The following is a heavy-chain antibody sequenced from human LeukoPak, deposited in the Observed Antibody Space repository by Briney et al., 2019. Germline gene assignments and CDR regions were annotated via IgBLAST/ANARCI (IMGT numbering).Heavy chain of an antibody. J-gene: IGHJ6*04. CDR3: ARQYYSGSVVDV. Sequence: PSETLSLTCAVYGGSFSGYYWSWIRQPPGKGLEWIGEINHSGSTNYNPSLKSRVTISVDTSKNQFSLKLSSVTAADTAVYYCARQYYSGSVVDVWGKGTTVTISS. CDR1: GGSFSGYY. CDR2: INHSGST. V-gene: IGHV4-34*01. D-gene: IGHD1-26*01.